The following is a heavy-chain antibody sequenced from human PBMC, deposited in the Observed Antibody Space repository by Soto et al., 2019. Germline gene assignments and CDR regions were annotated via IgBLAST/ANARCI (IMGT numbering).Heavy chain of an antibody. CDR1: GGSVSTDSHY. Sequence: QLQLQESGPGLVKPSETLSLTCTVSGGSVSTDSHYWAWIRQPPGKGLEWIGSIHYDGRTYYNPPRKSRVAVSLDASRNQFSLTLVFVSAADTAMYYYARLLGNYGDWAFDYWGRGTLVTISS. CDR2: IHYDGRT. D-gene: IGHD4-17*01. CDR3: ARLLGNYGDWAFDY. V-gene: IGHV4-39*01. J-gene: IGHJ4*01.